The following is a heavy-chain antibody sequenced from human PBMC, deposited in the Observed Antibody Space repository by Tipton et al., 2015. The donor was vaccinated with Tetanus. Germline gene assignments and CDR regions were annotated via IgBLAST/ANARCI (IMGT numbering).Heavy chain of an antibody. CDR2: INHSGST. J-gene: IGHJ6*02. D-gene: IGHD3-9*01. CDR1: GFTFSNYW. V-gene: IGHV4-34*01. Sequence: LRLSCAASGFTFSNYWMSWVRQAPGKGLEWIGEINHSGSTNYNPSLKSRVTISVDTSKNQFSLKLSSVTAADTAVYYCARAEVNFTTAPPGYYNVYYYYGMDVWGQGTTVTVSS. CDR3: ARAEVNFTTAPPGYYNVYYYYGMDV.